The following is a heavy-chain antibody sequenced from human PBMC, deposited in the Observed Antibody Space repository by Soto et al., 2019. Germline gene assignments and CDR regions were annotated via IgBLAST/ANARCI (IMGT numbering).Heavy chain of an antibody. Sequence: GGPLKLSCAASGFTFSNYNMNWVRQAPGKGLEWVSHITTSGSTIYYADSVKGRFTISRDNAKNSLYLQMNSLRDDDTAVYYCARVSGRYLPFDYWGQGTLVTVSS. CDR2: ITTSGSTI. D-gene: IGHD6-19*01. CDR3: ARVSGRYLPFDY. V-gene: IGHV3-48*02. J-gene: IGHJ4*02. CDR1: GFTFSNYN.